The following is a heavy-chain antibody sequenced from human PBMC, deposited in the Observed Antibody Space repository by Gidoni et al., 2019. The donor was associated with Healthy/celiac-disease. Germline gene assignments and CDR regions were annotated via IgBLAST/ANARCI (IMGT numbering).Heavy chain of an antibody. V-gene: IGHV4-59*01. J-gene: IGHJ4*02. CDR3: AREGREYDFWSGYVGRYYFDY. Sequence: QVQLQESGPGLVKPSETLSLTCPVSGGSISSYYWSWIRQPPGKGLEWIGYIYYSGSTNYNPSLKSRVTISVDTSKNQFSLKLSSVTAADTAVYYCAREGREYDFWSGYVGRYYFDYWGQGTLVTVSS. CDR1: GGSISSYY. CDR2: IYYSGST. D-gene: IGHD3-3*01.